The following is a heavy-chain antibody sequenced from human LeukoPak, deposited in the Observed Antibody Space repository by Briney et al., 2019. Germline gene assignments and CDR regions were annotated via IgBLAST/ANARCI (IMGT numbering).Heavy chain of an antibody. V-gene: IGHV4-38-2*02. CDR3: ARDGLNTMVRGKIHYYYMDV. D-gene: IGHD3-10*01. CDR1: GYSISSGYY. CDR2: IYTSGST. J-gene: IGHJ6*03. Sequence: PSETLSLTCTVSGYSISSGYYWGWIRQPPGKGLEWIGRIYTSGSTHYNPSLKSRVTISVDTSKNQFSLKLSSVTAADTAVYYCARDGLNTMVRGKIHYYYMDVWGKGTTVTISS.